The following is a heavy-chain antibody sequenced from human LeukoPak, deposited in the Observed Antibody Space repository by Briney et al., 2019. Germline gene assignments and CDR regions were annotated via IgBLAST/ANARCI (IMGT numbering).Heavy chain of an antibody. J-gene: IGHJ4*02. CDR2: IIPIFGTA. V-gene: IGHV1-69*01. CDR3: AGILRYFDWLIY. D-gene: IGHD3-9*01. Sequence: SVKVSCTASGGTFSSYAISWVRQAPGQGLEWMGGIIPIFGTANYAQKFQGRVTITADESTSTAYMELSSLRSEDTAVYYCAGILRYFDWLIYWGQGALVAVSS. CDR1: GGTFSSYA.